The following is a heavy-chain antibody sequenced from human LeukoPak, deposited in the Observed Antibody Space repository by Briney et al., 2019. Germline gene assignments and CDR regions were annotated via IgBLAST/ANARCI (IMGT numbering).Heavy chain of an antibody. J-gene: IGHJ3*01. CDR3: ARYRYSGYDDAFDV. CDR1: GASISSGNYY. V-gene: IGHV4-61*02. CDR2: LHTTGGT. D-gene: IGHD5-12*01. Sequence: SETLSLTCIVPGASISSGNYYWTWIRQPAGKGLEWIGRLHTTGGTNYNPSFKSRLSISGDTSKNQFSLQLSSVTAADTAVYYCARYRYSGYDDAFDVWGQGTMVTVSS.